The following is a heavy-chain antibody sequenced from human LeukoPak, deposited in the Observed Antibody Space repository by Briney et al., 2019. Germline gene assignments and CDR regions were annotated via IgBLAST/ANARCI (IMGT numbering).Heavy chain of an antibody. J-gene: IGHJ4*02. Sequence: SVKVSCKASGGTFSSYTISWVRQAPGQGLEWMGRTIPILGIANYAQKFQGRVTITADKSTSTAYMELSSLRSEDTAVYYCAIVEAGCSSTSCYDYWGQGTLVTVSS. V-gene: IGHV1-69*02. D-gene: IGHD2-2*01. CDR2: TIPILGIA. CDR1: GGTFSSYT. CDR3: AIVEAGCSSTSCYDY.